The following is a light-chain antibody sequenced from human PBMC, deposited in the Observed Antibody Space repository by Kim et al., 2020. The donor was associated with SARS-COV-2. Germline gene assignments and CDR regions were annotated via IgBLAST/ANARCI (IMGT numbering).Light chain of an antibody. CDR3: QVWDRITNHVV. Sequence: SYELTQPPSVSVAPGKTATITCGGDNVGSKSLHWYQQRPGQAPVLVIYYDSKRPSGIPERFSGSNSGDTATLSISRVEAGDEADYYCQVWDRITNHVVFGGGTQPTVL. CDR1: NVGSKS. J-gene: IGLJ2*01. V-gene: IGLV3-21*04. CDR2: YDS.